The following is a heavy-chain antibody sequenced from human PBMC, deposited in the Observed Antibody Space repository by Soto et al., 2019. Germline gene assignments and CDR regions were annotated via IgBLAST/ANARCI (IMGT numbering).Heavy chain of an antibody. J-gene: IGHJ4*02. D-gene: IGHD3-9*01. CDR3: AKGHIRYRSGGDY. CDR2: ISGSGGST. CDR1: GFTFSSYA. V-gene: IGHV3-23*01. Sequence: EVQLLESGGGLVQPGGSLRLSCAASGFTFSSYAMSWVRQAPGKGLEWVSAISGSGGSTYYADSVKGRFTISRDNSKNTMNLQMNSLRAEDTAVYYCAKGHIRYRSGGDYWGQGTLVTVSS.